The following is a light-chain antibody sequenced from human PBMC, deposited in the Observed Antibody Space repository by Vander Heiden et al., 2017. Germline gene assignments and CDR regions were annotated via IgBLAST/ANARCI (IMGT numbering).Light chain of an antibody. Sequence: QSALTQPRSVSESPGQSVTISRTGTGSDIGDYNYVYWYQQHPGKAPKLLIYDVIKRPSGVPYRFSGSKSGNTASLTISGLQAEDEADYYCCSYADIYTFVFGGGTKLTVL. CDR3: CSYADIYTFV. CDR1: GSDIGDYNY. CDR2: DVI. J-gene: IGLJ2*01. V-gene: IGLV2-11*01.